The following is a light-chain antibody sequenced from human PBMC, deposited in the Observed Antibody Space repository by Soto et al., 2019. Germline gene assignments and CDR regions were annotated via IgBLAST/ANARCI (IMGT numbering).Light chain of an antibody. V-gene: IGLV2-11*01. CDR1: SSDVGGYNY. Sequence: QSVLTQPRSVSGSPGQSVTISCTGTSSDVGGYNYVSWYQQHPGKAPKLMIYDVSKRPSVLPDRFSGYKSGNTAALTISGLQAEDEADYYCCSYAGSYTLVFGGGTKLTVL. CDR2: DVS. CDR3: CSYAGSYTLV. J-gene: IGLJ3*02.